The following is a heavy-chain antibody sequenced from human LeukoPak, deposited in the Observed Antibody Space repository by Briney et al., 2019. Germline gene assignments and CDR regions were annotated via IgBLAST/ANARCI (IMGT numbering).Heavy chain of an antibody. Sequence: ASVKVSCKASGYTFTSYGISWVRQAPGQGLEWMGWISAYNGNTNYAQKFQGRVTMTTDTSTSTAYMELRSLRSDDTAVYYCAREIEYCTNGVCFPWFDPWGQGTLVTVSS. J-gene: IGHJ5*02. CDR1: GYTFTSYG. V-gene: IGHV1-18*01. CDR3: AREIEYCTNGVCFPWFDP. D-gene: IGHD2-8*01. CDR2: ISAYNGNT.